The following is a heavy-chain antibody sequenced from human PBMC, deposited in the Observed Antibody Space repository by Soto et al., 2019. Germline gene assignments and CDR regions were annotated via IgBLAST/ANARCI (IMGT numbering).Heavy chain of an antibody. CDR1: GFSLSTRGMC. J-gene: IGHJ4*02. CDR2: IDWDDDK. CDR3: ARASGNYGDYDY. V-gene: IGHV2-70*13. D-gene: IGHD4-17*01. Sequence: SGPTLVNPTQTLTLTCSVSGFSLSTRGMCVSWIRQPPGKALEWLALIDWDDDKYYSTSLKTRLTISTDTSKSQVALTMTNMDPVDTATYYCARASGNYGDYDYWGQGTLVTVSS.